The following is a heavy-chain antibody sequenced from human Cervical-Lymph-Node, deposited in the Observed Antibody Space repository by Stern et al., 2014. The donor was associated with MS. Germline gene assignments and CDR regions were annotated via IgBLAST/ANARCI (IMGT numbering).Heavy chain of an antibody. CDR1: GFSLSSSGVG. J-gene: IGHJ4*02. CDR3: AREVAAVVPFDY. V-gene: IGHV2-5*01. Sequence: QVTLRESGHTLVKPTQTLTLTCTFSGFSLSSSGVGVGWIRQPPGKALEWLALIYWNDDERYSPSLRSRLTITKDTSKIQVVLTMTDMDPVDTATYYCAREVAAVVPFDYWGQGTLVTVSS. D-gene: IGHD6-13*01. CDR2: IYWNDDE.